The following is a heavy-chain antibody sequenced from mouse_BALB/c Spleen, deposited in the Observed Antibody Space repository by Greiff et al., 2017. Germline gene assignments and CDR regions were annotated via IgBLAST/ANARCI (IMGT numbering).Heavy chain of an antibody. CDR1: GFAFSSYD. CDR3: ARHDYRYAWFAY. CDR2: ISSGGGST. Sequence: EVQGVESGGGLVKPGGSLKLSCAASGFAFSSYDMSWVRQTPEKRLEWVAYISSGGGSTYYPDTVKGRFTISRDNAKNTLYLQMSSLKSEDTAMYYCARHDYRYAWFAYWGQGTLVTVSA. V-gene: IGHV5-12-1*01. J-gene: IGHJ3*01. D-gene: IGHD2-14*01.